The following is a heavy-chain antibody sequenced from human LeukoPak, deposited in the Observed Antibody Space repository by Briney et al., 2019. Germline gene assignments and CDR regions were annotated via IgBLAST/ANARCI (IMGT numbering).Heavy chain of an antibody. CDR3: ARVQNWGVDAFDI. CDR2: ISWNSGSI. CDR1: GFTFDDYA. V-gene: IGHV3-9*01. D-gene: IGHD3-10*01. J-gene: IGHJ3*02. Sequence: GGSLRLSCAASGFTFDDYAMHWVRQAPGKGLEWVSGISWNSGSIGYADSVKGRFTISRDNPKNTLYLQMNSLRAEDTAVYYCARVQNWGVDAFDIWGQGTMVTVSS.